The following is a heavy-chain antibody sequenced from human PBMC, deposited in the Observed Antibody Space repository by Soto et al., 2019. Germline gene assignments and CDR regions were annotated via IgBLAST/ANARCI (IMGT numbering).Heavy chain of an antibody. D-gene: IGHD4-4*01. CDR3: GRDAVTKRDFYYYGMDV. J-gene: IGHJ6*02. V-gene: IGHV4-31*03. CDR2: ISYSGIT. Sequence: QVQLQESGPGLVKPSQTLSLTCTVSGGSIKNSGYYWSWIRQHPEKGLEWIGYISYSGITDYAPCLKSRVTMSVDTSKNQFSLNLTSVTAADTAVYYCGRDAVTKRDFYYYGMDVWGRGTTVTVSS. CDR1: GGSIKNSGYY.